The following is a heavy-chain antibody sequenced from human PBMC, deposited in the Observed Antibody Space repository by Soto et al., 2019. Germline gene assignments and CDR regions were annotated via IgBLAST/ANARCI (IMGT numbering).Heavy chain of an antibody. CDR1: GGTFRNYP. J-gene: IGHJ4*02. Sequence: QVQMVQSGTEVQNTGSSVKVSCKASGGTFRNYPINWVRQAPGQGPEWMGSIFPLTDIPDYAQNFQARITISADKSTSTAYMELSSLTSDDKARYFCARVPLVVLNYFESWGQGTLVTVSS. CDR3: ARVPLVVLNYFES. CDR2: IFPLTDIP. V-gene: IGHV1-69*02.